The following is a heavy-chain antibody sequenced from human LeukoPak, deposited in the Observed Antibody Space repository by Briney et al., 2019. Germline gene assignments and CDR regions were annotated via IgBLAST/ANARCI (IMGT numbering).Heavy chain of an antibody. D-gene: IGHD2-2*01. V-gene: IGHV5-51*01. CDR1: GYKFTNYW. CDR3: ARVVVPAAISF. CDR2: INAGDSET. Sequence: GESLKISCKASGYKFTNYWIGWVRQMSGKGLEWMGIINAGDSETIYGPSFQGQLTISVDKSVSTAYLHWTSLKASDTAMYYCARVVVPAAISFWGQGTLVNVFS. J-gene: IGHJ4*02.